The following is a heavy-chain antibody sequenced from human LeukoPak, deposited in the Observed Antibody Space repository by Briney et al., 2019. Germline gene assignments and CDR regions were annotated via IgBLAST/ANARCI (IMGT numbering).Heavy chain of an antibody. V-gene: IGHV3-74*01. J-gene: IGHJ4*02. CDR3: ARWGNDYSQFDS. CDR1: GSTFSSYW. Sequence: GGSLRLSCAASGSTFSSYWMNWVRQAPGKGLVWVSRIAGDGSSTTYADSVKGRFSISRDNAKNTLYLQMNSLRVEDTAVYFCARWGNDYSQFDSWGQGTLVTVS. D-gene: IGHD4-11*01. CDR2: IAGDGSST.